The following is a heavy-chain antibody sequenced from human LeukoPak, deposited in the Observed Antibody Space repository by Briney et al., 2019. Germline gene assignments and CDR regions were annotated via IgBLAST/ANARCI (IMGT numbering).Heavy chain of an antibody. Sequence: RPGGSLRLSCAASGFPFTSYSMNWVRQTPGKGLEWVSSISASSRYIYYADSVKVRFTISRDNAKNSIYLQMNSLRVGDTAVYYCARDREYTDYLHNWFDPWGQGTLVTVPS. V-gene: IGHV3-21*01. CDR1: GFPFTSYS. CDR3: ARDREYTDYLHNWFDP. CDR2: ISASSRYI. D-gene: IGHD4-11*01. J-gene: IGHJ5*02.